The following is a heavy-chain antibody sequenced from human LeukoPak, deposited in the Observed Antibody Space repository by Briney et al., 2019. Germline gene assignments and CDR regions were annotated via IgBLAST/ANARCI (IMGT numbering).Heavy chain of an antibody. CDR2: INPNSGGT. CDR3: ARVPIVVVPAEWTDY. D-gene: IGHD2-2*01. J-gene: IGHJ4*02. CDR1: GYTFTGYY. V-gene: IGHV1-2*02. Sequence: ASVKVSCKASGYTFTGYYMRWVRQAPGQGLEWMGWINPNSGGTNYAQKFQGRVTMTRDTSISTAYMELSRLRSDDTAVYYCARVPIVVVPAEWTDYWGQGTLVTVSS.